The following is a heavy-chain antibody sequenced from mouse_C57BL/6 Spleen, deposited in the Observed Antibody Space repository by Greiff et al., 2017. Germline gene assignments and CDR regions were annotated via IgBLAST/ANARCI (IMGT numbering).Heavy chain of an antibody. CDR1: GYTFTSYT. CDR2: INPSSGYT. CDR3: ARSDYYDYDVAY. D-gene: IGHD2-4*01. Sequence: QVQLQQSGAELARPGASVKMSCKASGYTFTSYTMHWVKQRPGQGLEWIGYINPSSGYTKYNQKFKDKATLTADKSSSTAYMQLSSLTSEDSAVYYCARSDYYDYDVAYWGQGTLVTVSA. V-gene: IGHV1-4*01. J-gene: IGHJ3*01.